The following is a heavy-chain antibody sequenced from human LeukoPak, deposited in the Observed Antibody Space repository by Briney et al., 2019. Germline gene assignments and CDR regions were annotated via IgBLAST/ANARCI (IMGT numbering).Heavy chain of an antibody. Sequence: SETLSLTCTVSGGSISSSSYYWGWIRQPPGKGLEWIGSIYYSGSTLYNPSLKSRVTISVDTSKNQFSLKLSSVTAADTAVYYCARLAGVTHFDYWGQGTLVTVSS. V-gene: IGHV4-39*01. J-gene: IGHJ4*02. CDR1: GGSISSSSYY. D-gene: IGHD3-10*01. CDR3: ARLAGVTHFDY. CDR2: IYYSGST.